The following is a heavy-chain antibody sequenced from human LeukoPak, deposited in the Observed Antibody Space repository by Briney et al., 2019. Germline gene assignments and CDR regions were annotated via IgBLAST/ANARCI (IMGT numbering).Heavy chain of an antibody. D-gene: IGHD6-13*01. CDR3: AGGIAAARV. V-gene: IGHV3-7*04. CDR2: IKQDGSEK. CDR1: GFTFSSYW. Sequence: GGSLRLSCAASGFTFSSYWMSWVRQAPGKGLEWVANIKQDGSEKYYVDSVKGRFTISRDNAKNSLYQQMNSLSAEDTAVYYCAGGIAAARVWGQGTLVTVSS. J-gene: IGHJ4*02.